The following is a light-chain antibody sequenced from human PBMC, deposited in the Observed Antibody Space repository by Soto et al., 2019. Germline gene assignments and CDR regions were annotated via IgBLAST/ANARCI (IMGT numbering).Light chain of an antibody. Sequence: EIVLTQSPGTLSLSPGERAALSCRASQSVSSSYLAWYQQKPGQAPRLLIYGASIMSTGIPDRFSGSGSGTDFTLTIRSLEPEDFAVYYCQQYDSSLMYTFGQGTKVDIK. V-gene: IGKV3-20*01. CDR1: QSVSSSY. CDR3: QQYDSSLMYT. CDR2: GAS. J-gene: IGKJ2*01.